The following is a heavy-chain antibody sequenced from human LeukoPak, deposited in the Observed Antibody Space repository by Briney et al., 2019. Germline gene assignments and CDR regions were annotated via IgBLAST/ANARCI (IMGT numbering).Heavy chain of an antibody. Sequence: GASVKVSCKASGYTLTGYYMHWVRQAPGQGLEWMRWINPNSGGTKYAQKFQGRVTMTRDTSMNTAYMELSSLKSDDTAVYYCAREGDGYTYWGQGTLVTVSS. CDR2: INPNSGGT. D-gene: IGHD5-24*01. CDR3: AREGDGYTY. V-gene: IGHV1-2*02. J-gene: IGHJ4*02. CDR1: GYTLTGYY.